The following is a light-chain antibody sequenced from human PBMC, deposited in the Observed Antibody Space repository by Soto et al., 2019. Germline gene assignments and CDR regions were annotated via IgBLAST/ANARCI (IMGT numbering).Light chain of an antibody. J-gene: IGKJ1*01. CDR3: QQYNNWAPWT. CDR1: QSVSSN. CDR2: GAS. Sequence: EIVMTQSPATLSVSPGERATLSCRASQSVSSNLAWYQQKPGQAPRLLIYGASTRATGIPARFSGSGSGTEFTLTISSLQAEDFAVYYCQQYNNWAPWTFGQGTKGEIQ. V-gene: IGKV3-15*01.